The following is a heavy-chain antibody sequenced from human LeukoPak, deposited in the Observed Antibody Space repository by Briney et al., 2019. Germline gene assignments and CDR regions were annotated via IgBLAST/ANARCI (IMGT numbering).Heavy chain of an antibody. V-gene: IGHV3-11*04. J-gene: IGHJ4*02. Sequence: GGSLRLSCAASGFTFSDYYMSWIRQAPGKGLEWVSYISSSGSTIYYADSVKGRFTISRDNAKNSRYLQMNSLRAEDTAVYYCARGLYYDILTGYQTALGYWGQGTLVTVSS. D-gene: IGHD3-9*01. CDR1: GFTFSDYY. CDR3: ARGLYYDILTGYQTALGY. CDR2: ISSSGSTI.